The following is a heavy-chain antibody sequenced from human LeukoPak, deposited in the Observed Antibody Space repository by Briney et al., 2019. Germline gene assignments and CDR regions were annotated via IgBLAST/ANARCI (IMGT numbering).Heavy chain of an antibody. J-gene: IGHJ4*02. D-gene: IGHD6-19*01. CDR3: AKDELFSSAWYFDY. CDR1: GFTFSSYS. V-gene: IGHV3-23*01. CDR2: ISGSGGST. Sequence: GGSLRLSCAASGFTFSSYSMNWVRQAPGKGLEWVSAISGSGGSTYYADSVKGRFTISRDNSKNTLYLQLNSLRAEDTAVYYCAKDELFSSAWYFDYWGQGTLVTVSS.